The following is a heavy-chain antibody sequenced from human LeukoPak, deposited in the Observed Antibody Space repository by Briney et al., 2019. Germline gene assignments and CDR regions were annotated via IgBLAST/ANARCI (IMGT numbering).Heavy chain of an antibody. D-gene: IGHD6-19*01. CDR1: GGSMSTYF. CDR3: ARQWLAEALDY. CDR2: IYHTTT. V-gene: IGHV4-59*01. Sequence: SETLSLTCTVSGGSMSTYFWTWVRQSPGKGLEWLGYIYHTTTTYNPSLKGRVTISADMSQSQLSLKVTSVTAADTAVYYCARQWLAEALDYWGQGTLVTVSS. J-gene: IGHJ4*02.